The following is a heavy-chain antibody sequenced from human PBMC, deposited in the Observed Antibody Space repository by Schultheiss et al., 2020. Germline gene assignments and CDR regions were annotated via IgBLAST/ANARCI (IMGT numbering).Heavy chain of an antibody. CDR1: GGSISSSNW. CDR2: IYHSGST. CDR3: ARVGYIAAAGLGDWFDP. J-gene: IGHJ5*02. D-gene: IGHD6-13*01. V-gene: IGHV4-4*02. Sequence: SETLSLTCAVSGGSISSSNWWSWVRQPPGKGLEWIGEIYHSGSTNYNPSLKSRVTISVDKSKNQFSLKLSSVTAADTAVYYCARVGYIAAAGLGDWFDPWGQGTLVTVSS.